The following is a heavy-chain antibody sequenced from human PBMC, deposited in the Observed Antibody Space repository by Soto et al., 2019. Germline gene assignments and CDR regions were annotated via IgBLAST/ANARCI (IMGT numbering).Heavy chain of an antibody. CDR2: IYYSGST. CDR1: GGSISSSSYY. CDR3: ARLAASYYYMDV. J-gene: IGHJ6*03. V-gene: IGHV4-39*01. Sequence: QLQLQESGPGLVKPSETLSLTCTVSGGSISSSSYYWGWIRQPPGKGLEWIGSIYYSGSTYYNPSLKSRVTISVDTSKNQFSLKLSSVTAADTAVYYCARLAASYYYMDVWGKGTTVTVSS. D-gene: IGHD2-15*01.